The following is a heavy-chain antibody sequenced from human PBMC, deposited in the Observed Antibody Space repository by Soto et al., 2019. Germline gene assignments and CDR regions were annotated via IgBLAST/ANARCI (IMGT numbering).Heavy chain of an antibody. D-gene: IGHD2-2*01. J-gene: IGHJ6*02. V-gene: IGHV1-69*01. CDR2: IIPISGTA. Sequence: QVQLVQSGAEVKKPGSSVKVSCKASGGTFSSYCISWVRQAPGQGLEWMGGIIPISGTANYAQKFQGRVTITADESTSTAYMELSSLRSEDTAVYYCARSQGSSTSLEIYYYYYYGMDGWGQGTTVTVSS. CDR3: ARSQGSSTSLEIYYYYYYGMDG. CDR1: GGTFSSYC.